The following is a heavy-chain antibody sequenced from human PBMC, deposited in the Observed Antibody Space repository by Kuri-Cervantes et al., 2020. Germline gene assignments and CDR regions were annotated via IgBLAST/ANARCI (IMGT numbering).Heavy chain of an antibody. Sequence: GGSLRLSCAASGFTVSSNYMSWVRQAPGKGLEWVAVISYDGSNKYYADSVKGRFTISRDNSKNTLYLQMNSLRAEDTAVYYCASLSSKMATTGGYWGQGTLVTVSS. CDR1: GFTVSSNY. CDR3: ASLSSKMATTGGY. D-gene: IGHD5-24*01. V-gene: IGHV3-30*03. CDR2: ISYDGSNK. J-gene: IGHJ4*02.